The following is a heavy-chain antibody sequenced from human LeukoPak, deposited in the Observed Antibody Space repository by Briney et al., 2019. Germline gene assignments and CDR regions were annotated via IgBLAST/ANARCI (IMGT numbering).Heavy chain of an antibody. Sequence: GGSLRLSCAASGFTFSSYGMHWVRQAPGKGLEWVAVISYDGSNKYYADSVKGRFTISRDNSKNTLYLRMNSLRAEDTAVYYCAKDLSGYEPFYYYYGMDVWGQGTTVTVSS. CDR3: AKDLSGYEPFYYYYGMDV. D-gene: IGHD5-12*01. CDR2: ISYDGSNK. CDR1: GFTFSSYG. J-gene: IGHJ6*02. V-gene: IGHV3-30*18.